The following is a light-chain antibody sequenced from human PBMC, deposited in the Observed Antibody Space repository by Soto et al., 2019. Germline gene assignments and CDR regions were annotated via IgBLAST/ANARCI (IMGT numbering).Light chain of an antibody. J-gene: IGKJ1*01. CDR3: QQSYNAVSWT. Sequence: DIQMTQSPSSLSASVGDRFTITCRSSQNINTYLNWYQQKPGRAPKLLIYAASYLQSGVPSRFSGTGSGTDFTLTISSLQPEDFATYYCQQSYNAVSWTFSQGTKVDIK. CDR2: AAS. CDR1: QNINTY. V-gene: IGKV1-39*01.